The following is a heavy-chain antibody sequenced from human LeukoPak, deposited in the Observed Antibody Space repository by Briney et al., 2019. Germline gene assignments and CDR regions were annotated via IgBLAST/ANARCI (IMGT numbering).Heavy chain of an antibody. J-gene: IGHJ4*02. D-gene: IGHD6-6*01. CDR1: GYNFINSW. V-gene: IGHV5-51*01. CDR2: IYPGDSET. Sequence: GESLKISCKGSGYNFINSWIGWVRQMPGKGLEWMGIIYPGDSETRYSPSFQGQVTISADKSTSTSYLQWSCLNASDTAMYYCARGLYSYSSSSSGGYWGQGTLVTVSS. CDR3: ARGLYSYSSSSSGGY.